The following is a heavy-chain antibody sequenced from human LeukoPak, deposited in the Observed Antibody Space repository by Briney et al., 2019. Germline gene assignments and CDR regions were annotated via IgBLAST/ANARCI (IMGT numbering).Heavy chain of an antibody. D-gene: IGHD3-9*01. CDR2: ISYDGSNK. Sequence: PGGSLRLSCAASGFTFSSYAMHWVRQAPGKGLEWVAVISYDGSNKYYADSVKGRFTISRDNSKNTLYLQMNSLRAEDTAVYYCARVGETYYDILPPDVWGQGTTVTVSS. CDR1: GFTFSSYA. V-gene: IGHV3-30-3*01. J-gene: IGHJ6*02. CDR3: ARVGETYYDILPPDV.